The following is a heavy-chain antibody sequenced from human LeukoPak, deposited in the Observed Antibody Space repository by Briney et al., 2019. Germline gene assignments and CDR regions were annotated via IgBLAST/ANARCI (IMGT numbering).Heavy chain of an antibody. J-gene: IGHJ4*02. Sequence: GGSLRLSCAASGFTFSDSWMSWVRQAPGKGLEWVANMNQDGSEKDYVDSVKGRFTISRDNARNSLYLQMGSLRAEDTATYYCARLRFGELIDDWGQGTLVTVSS. CDR3: ARLRFGELIDD. CDR2: MNQDGSEK. CDR1: GFTFSDSW. D-gene: IGHD3-10*01. V-gene: IGHV3-7*01.